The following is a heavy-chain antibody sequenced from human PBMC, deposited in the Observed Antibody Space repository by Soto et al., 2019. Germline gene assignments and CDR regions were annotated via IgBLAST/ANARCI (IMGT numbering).Heavy chain of an antibody. CDR2: ISGSGDST. V-gene: IGHV3-23*01. CDR1: GFTFSTYA. D-gene: IGHD3-9*01. CDR3: ARFLTGYDRKLLELYY. Sequence: VLLLESGGGLVQPGGSLRLSCVASGFTFSTYAMTWVRQAPGKGLEWVSTISGSGDSTHSADSVKGPFTISRDNSKNSLYLQMNSLRAEDTAVYYCARFLTGYDRKLLELYYLCQGSLVTVSS. J-gene: IGHJ4*02.